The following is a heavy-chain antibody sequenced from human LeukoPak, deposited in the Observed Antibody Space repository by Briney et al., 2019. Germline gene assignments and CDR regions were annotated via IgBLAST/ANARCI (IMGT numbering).Heavy chain of an antibody. D-gene: IGHD3-22*01. V-gene: IGHV3-23*01. CDR2: ISGSGGST. CDR1: GFTFSSYA. CDR3: AKDPAYYYDSSGYYSY. J-gene: IGHJ4*02. Sequence: GGSLRLSCAASGFTFSSYAMSWVRQAPGMGLEWVSAISGSGGSTYYADSVKGRFTISRDNSKNTLYLQMNSLRAEDTAVYYCAKDPAYYYDSSGYYSYWGQGTLVTVSS.